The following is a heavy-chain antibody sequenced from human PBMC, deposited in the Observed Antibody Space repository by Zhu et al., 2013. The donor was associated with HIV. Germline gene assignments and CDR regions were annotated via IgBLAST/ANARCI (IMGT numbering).Heavy chain of an antibody. CDR1: GYTFTSYG. J-gene: IGHJ1*01. V-gene: IGHV1-18*01. CDR2: ISAYNGNT. CDR3: ARDRFSILEWLSMAYFQH. D-gene: IGHD3-3*01. Sequence: QVQLVQSGAEVKKAGASVKVSCKASGYTFTSYGISWVRQAPGQGLEWMGWISAYNGNTNYAQKLQGRVTMTTDTSTSTAYMELRSLRSDDTAVYYCARDRFSILEWLSMAYFQHWGQGTLVTVSS.